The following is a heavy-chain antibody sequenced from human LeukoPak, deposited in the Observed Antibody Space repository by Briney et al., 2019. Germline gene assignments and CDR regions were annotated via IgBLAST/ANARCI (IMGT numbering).Heavy chain of an antibody. CDR3: VREVWFQSDN. Sequence: HPGGSLRLSCAASGFTFSNYWMSWVRQAPGKGLEWVANIKQDGSESHYVDSVKGRFAISRDNAKNSLFLQIDSLRAEDTALYYCVREVWFQSDNWGQGALVTVSS. CDR1: GFTFSNYW. V-gene: IGHV3-7*03. J-gene: IGHJ4*02. CDR2: IKQDGSES. D-gene: IGHD3-10*01.